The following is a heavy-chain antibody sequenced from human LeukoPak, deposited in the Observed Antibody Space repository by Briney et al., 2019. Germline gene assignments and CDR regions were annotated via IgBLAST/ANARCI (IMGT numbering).Heavy chain of an antibody. CDR2: ISGSGGST. V-gene: IGHV3-23*01. CDR3: ARKTTVTTAGAFDI. CDR1: GFTFSSYA. D-gene: IGHD4-17*01. Sequence: GGSLRLSCAASGFTFSSYAMSWVRQAPGKGLEWVSAISGSGGSTYYADSVKGRFTISRDNSKNTLYLQMNSLRAEDTALYYCARKTTVTTAGAFDIWGQGTMVTVSS. J-gene: IGHJ3*02.